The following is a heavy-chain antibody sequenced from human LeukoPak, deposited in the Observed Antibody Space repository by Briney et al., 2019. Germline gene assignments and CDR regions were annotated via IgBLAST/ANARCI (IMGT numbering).Heavy chain of an antibody. D-gene: IGHD3-22*01. J-gene: IGHJ5*02. V-gene: IGHV4-30-2*01. CDR3: AGGGYYDSSGYYSPPNWFDP. CDR1: GGSISSGGYS. CDR2: IYHSGST. Sequence: SETLSLTCAVSGGSISSGGYSWSWIRQPPGKGLEWIGYIYHSGSTYYNPSLKSRVTISVDRSKNQFSLKLSSVTAADTAVYYCAGGGYYDSSGYYSPPNWFDPWGQGTLVTVSS.